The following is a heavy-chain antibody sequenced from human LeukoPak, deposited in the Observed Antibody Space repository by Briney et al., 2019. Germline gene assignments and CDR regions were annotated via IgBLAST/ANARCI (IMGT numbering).Heavy chain of an antibody. J-gene: IGHJ3*02. D-gene: IGHD3-22*01. CDR1: GGSISSYY. V-gene: IGHV4-59*08. CDR3: ARHGAHYDSSGYRHDALDI. CDR2: IYYSGST. Sequence: SETLSLTCTVSGGSISSYYWSWIRQPPGKGLEWIGYIYYSGSTNYNPSLKSRVTISVDTSKNQFSLKLSSVTAADTAVYYCARHGAHYDSSGYRHDALDIWGQGTMVTVSS.